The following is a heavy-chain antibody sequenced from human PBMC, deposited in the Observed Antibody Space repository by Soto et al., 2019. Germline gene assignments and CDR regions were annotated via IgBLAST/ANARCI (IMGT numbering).Heavy chain of an antibody. CDR2: ISSSGDSR. J-gene: IGHJ5*02. CDR3: AKDTTSPWTANWVDP. CDR1: GFNFNTFA. Sequence: GSLRLSCAASGFNFNTFAMSWIRQAPGKGLEWVSHISSSGDSRDYADSVRGRFTISRDNSKNVLFLQMNSLRADDTATYYCAKDTTSPWTANWVDPWGKGTLVTVSS. V-gene: IGHV3-23*01. D-gene: IGHD1-1*01.